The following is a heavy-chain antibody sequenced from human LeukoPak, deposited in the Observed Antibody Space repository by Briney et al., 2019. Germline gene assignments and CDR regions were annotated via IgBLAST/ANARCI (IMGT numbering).Heavy chain of an antibody. J-gene: IGHJ5*02. V-gene: IGHV4-39*01. CDR3: ARSSGWFDP. CDR2: IYYSGST. Sequence: PSETLSLTCTVSGGSISSSSDYWGWIRQPPGKGLEWIGSIYYSGSTNYNPSLKSRVTISVDTSKNQFSLKLYSVTAADTAVYYCARSSGWFDPWGQGTRVTVSS. CDR1: GGSISSSSDY.